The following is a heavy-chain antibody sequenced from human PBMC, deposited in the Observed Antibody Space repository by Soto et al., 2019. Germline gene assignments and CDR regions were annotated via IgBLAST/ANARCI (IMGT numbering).Heavy chain of an antibody. Sequence: EVQLVESGGGLVKPGGSLRLSCATSGFTFNSYTMNWVRQAPGKGLEWVASISSASSSIDFADSVKGRFTISRDNVNNSVFLQMNSLRAEDTGIYYCARYDAFKAFDLWGQGIMVTVSS. D-gene: IGHD1-1*01. CDR1: GFTFNSYT. J-gene: IGHJ3*01. CDR2: ISSASSSI. V-gene: IGHV3-21*01. CDR3: ARYDAFKAFDL.